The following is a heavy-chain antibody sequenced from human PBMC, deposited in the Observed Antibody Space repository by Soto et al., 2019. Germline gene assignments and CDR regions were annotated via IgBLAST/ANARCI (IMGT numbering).Heavy chain of an antibody. CDR2: VVPLLGIE. J-gene: IGHJ4*02. D-gene: IGHD2-21*01. V-gene: IGHV1-69*08. Sequence: QVQLVQSGAKVKRPGSSVKVSCKASGGTFNSHTINWVRQAPGQGLEWVGRVVPLLGIESHPQKFKDRLTITGDTSTGSVFMGLRNLRSADTAVYYCTRDRPEKDVVPGPRQHFDSCGPGTLITVSS. CDR1: GGTFNSHT. CDR3: TRDRPEKDVVPGPRQHFDS.